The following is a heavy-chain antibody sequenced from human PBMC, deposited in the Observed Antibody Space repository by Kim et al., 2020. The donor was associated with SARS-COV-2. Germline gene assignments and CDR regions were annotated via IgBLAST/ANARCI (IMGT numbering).Heavy chain of an antibody. V-gene: IGHV4-4*07. CDR2: IYSGRGT. J-gene: IGHJ5*02. Sequence: SETLSLTCTVSRGSMSNSYWSWIRQPAGEGLEWIGRIYSGRGTNYNPSLKSRVTMSVDTSKNELSLKLSSVTAADTAIYYCAKGHYSINWTGWFDPWGQGILFTVSS. CDR1: RGSMSNSY. CDR3: AKGHYSINWTGWFDP. D-gene: IGHD6-13*01.